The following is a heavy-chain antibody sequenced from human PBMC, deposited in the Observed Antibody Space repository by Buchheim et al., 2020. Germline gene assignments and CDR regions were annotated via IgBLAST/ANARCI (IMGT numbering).Heavy chain of an antibody. Sequence: QVQLQESGPGLVKPSETLSLTCTVSGGSISSYYWSWIRQPPGKGLEWIGYIYYSGSTNYNPSLKSRVTISVDTSKNQFSLKLSSVTAADTAVYYCARHEFHHGSALRFLEWPNWFDPWGQGTL. CDR2: IYYSGST. D-gene: IGHD3-3*01. CDR3: ARHEFHHGSALRFLEWPNWFDP. CDR1: GGSISSYY. J-gene: IGHJ5*02. V-gene: IGHV4-59*08.